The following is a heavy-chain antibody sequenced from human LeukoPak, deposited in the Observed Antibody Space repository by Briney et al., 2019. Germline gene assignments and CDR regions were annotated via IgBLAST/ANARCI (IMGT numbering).Heavy chain of an antibody. CDR3: ARDWPTVIADY. Sequence: ASVKVSCKTSGYTFTSHGISWVRQAPGQGLEWMGWISANNGDTKYAQRMQDRLTMTTDTSTSTAHMDLRSLSSDDTAIYYCARDWPTVIADYWGQGTLVTVSS. V-gene: IGHV1-18*01. CDR1: GYTFTSHG. J-gene: IGHJ4*02. CDR2: ISANNGDT. D-gene: IGHD4-11*01.